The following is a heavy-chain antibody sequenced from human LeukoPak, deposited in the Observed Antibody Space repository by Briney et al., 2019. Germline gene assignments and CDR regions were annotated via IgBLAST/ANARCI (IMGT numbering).Heavy chain of an antibody. CDR2: LCYGVVT. CDR3: AETGSMGLRIDY. J-gene: IGHJ4*02. Sequence: SETLSLTCTIFGDSIKNEDYYWNWIRQPPGKGLEWIGSLCYGVVTYYNPSLKSRVAISVDTSKNQFSLKLSSVTAADTAVYYCAETGSMGLRIDYWGRGTLVAVSS. D-gene: IGHD7-27*01. V-gene: IGHV4-39*07. CDR1: GDSIKNEDYY.